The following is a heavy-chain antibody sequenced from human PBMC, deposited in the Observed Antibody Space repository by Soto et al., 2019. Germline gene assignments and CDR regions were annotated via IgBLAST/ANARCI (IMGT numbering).Heavy chain of an antibody. CDR2: ISWNSGSI. V-gene: IGHV3-9*01. Sequence: PGGSLRLSCAASGFTFDDYAMHWVRQAPGKGLEWVSGISWNSGSIGYADSVKGRFTISRDNAKNSLYLQMNSLRAEDTALYYCAKDIGRITMVRGSYNWFDPWGQGTLVTVSS. CDR3: AKDIGRITMVRGSYNWFDP. D-gene: IGHD3-10*01. J-gene: IGHJ5*02. CDR1: GFTFDDYA.